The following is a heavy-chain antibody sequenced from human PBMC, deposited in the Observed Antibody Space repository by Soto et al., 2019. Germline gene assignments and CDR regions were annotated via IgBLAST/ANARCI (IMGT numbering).Heavy chain of an antibody. J-gene: IGHJ6*02. V-gene: IGHV1-18*01. CDR2: ISGYNGDT. CDR1: GYTFTRYG. Sequence: ASVKVSCKASGYTFTRYGISWVRQAPGQGPEWMGWISGYNGDTNYAQKVQGRVTMTIDTSTSTVYMELSSLTSDDTAVYYCAREGIAVPGTDYGMDVWGQGTTVTVSS. D-gene: IGHD6-19*01. CDR3: AREGIAVPGTDYGMDV.